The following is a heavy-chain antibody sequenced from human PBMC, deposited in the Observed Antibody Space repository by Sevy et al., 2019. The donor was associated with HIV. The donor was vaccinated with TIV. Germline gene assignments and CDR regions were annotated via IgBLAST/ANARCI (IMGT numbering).Heavy chain of an antibody. CDR3: ARWVILSSYYYYGMDV. CDR2: IYHRGST. J-gene: IGHJ6*02. CDR1: GGSISSSNW. V-gene: IGHV4-4*02. Sequence: SETLSLTCAVSGGSISSSNWWSWVRQPPGKGLEWIGEIYHRGSTNYNPSLKSRVTISVDKSKNQFSLKLSSVTAADTAVYYCARWVILSSYYYYGMDVWGQGTTVTVSS. D-gene: IGHD2-21*01.